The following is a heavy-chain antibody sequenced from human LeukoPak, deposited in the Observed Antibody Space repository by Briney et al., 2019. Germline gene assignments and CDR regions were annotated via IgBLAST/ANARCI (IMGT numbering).Heavy chain of an antibody. D-gene: IGHD2-21*02. J-gene: IGHJ3*01. CDR2: IYYSGSN. Sequence: SETLSLTCTFSGVSMSSYYWSWIRHPPGKGLEWIGYIYYSGSNKYNPSLKSRVTISIDTSKNQFSLKMNSVTTADPAVYYCARSLPYPCSGDCWGAFDLWGQGTLVPVSS. V-gene: IGHV4-59*01. CDR3: ARSLPYPCSGDCWGAFDL. CDR1: GVSMSSYY.